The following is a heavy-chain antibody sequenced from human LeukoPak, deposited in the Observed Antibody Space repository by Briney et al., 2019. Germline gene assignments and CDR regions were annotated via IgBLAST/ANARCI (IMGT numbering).Heavy chain of an antibody. CDR2: ISAYNGNT. CDR3: ARDPGYSSSWYSDYYYMDV. Sequence: ASVKVSCKASGYTFTSYGISWVRQAPGQGLEWMGWISAYNGNTNYAQKLQGRVTMTTDTSTSTAYMELRSLRSDDTAVCYCARDPGYSSSWYSDYYYMDVWGKGTTVTVSS. D-gene: IGHD6-13*01. V-gene: IGHV1-18*01. J-gene: IGHJ6*03. CDR1: GYTFTSYG.